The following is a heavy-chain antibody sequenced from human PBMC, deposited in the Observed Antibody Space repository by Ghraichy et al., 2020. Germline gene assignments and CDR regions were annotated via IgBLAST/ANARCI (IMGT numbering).Heavy chain of an antibody. J-gene: IGHJ4*02. CDR2: ISSYSSTI. D-gene: IGHD3-22*01. V-gene: IGHV3-48*02. CDR1: RFTFRSYG. Sequence: GESLNISCAASRFTFRSYGMDWVRQAPGKGLEWVSYISSYSSTIYYADSVKGRFTISRDNARNPLSLQMNSLRDEDTAFYYCARRHPFYDGSGYYLDYWGQGTLVTVSS. CDR3: ARRHPFYDGSGYYLDY.